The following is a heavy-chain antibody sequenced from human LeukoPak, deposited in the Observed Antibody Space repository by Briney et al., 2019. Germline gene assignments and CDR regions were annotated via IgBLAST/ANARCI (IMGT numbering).Heavy chain of an antibody. V-gene: IGHV3-23*01. CDR3: AREVVIFPDYYYYGMDV. Sequence: GGSLRLSCAASGFTFSSYAMSWVRQAPGKGLEWVSAISGSGGSTYYADSVEGRFTISRDNAKNSLFLQMNSLRADDTAVYYCAREVVIFPDYYYYGMDVWGQGTTVTVSS. D-gene: IGHD3-9*01. CDR1: GFTFSSYA. J-gene: IGHJ6*02. CDR2: ISGSGGST.